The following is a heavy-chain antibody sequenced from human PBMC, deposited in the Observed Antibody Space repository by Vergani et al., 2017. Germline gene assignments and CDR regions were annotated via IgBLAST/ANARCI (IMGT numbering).Heavy chain of an antibody. CDR2: IIPGLDIT. Sequence: QVQLVQSGAEVKKPGSSVRVSCQASGYTFTSYPLSWVRQASGQGLEWRGRIIPGLDITIVAQNFQGEVTLTADRSTNTAHIELSGLRSDDTAVYYCTRAYSETRFAGRGGRHFDSWGQGTLVIVSS. D-gene: IGHD1-14*01. V-gene: IGHV1-69*02. J-gene: IGHJ4*02. CDR3: TRAYSETRFAGRGGRHFDS. CDR1: GYTFTSYP.